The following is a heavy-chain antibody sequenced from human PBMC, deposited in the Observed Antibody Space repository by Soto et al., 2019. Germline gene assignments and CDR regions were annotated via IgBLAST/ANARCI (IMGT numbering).Heavy chain of an antibody. D-gene: IGHD6-19*01. Sequence: GESLKISCKGSGYSFTSYWISWVRQMPGKGLEWMGRIDPSDSYTNYSPSFQGHVTISADKSISTAYLQWSSLKASDTAMYYCARHVSSVAGQYGMDVWGQGTTVNVSS. J-gene: IGHJ6*02. CDR1: GYSFTSYW. CDR2: IDPSDSYT. CDR3: ARHVSSVAGQYGMDV. V-gene: IGHV5-10-1*01.